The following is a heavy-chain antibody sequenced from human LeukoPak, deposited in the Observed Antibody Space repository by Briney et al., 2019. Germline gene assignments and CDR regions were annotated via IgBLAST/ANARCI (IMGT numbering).Heavy chain of an antibody. V-gene: IGHV3-64*02. CDR3: AREYCTTNNCYNWGLVY. CDR2: IASNGGTK. CDR1: GFSFKTYT. Sequence: GGSLRLSCAASGFSFKTYTMRWVRQAPGKGLEYVSGIASNGGTKYYADSVKGRFTISRDNFTNTMYLQMGSLRTEAMAVYYCAREYCTTNNCYNWGLVYWGHGNLVTVSS. J-gene: IGHJ4*01. D-gene: IGHD1-20*01.